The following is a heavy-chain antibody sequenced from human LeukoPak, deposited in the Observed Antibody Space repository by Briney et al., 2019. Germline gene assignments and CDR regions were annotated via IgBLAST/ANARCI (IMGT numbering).Heavy chain of an antibody. Sequence: SVEISFKASGGTFSSYAISWVRPAPGQGVEWMGRIIPILGIANYAQKFQGRVTITADKSTSTAYMELSSLRSEDTAVYYCARDLSTGWFDHWGQGTLVTVSS. V-gene: IGHV1-69*04. CDR1: GGTFSSYA. J-gene: IGHJ5*02. CDR2: IIPILGIA. CDR3: ARDLSTGWFDH. D-gene: IGHD3-16*02.